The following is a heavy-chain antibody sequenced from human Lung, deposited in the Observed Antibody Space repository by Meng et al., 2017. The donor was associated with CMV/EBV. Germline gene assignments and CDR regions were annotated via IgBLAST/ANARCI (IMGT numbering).Heavy chain of an antibody. CDR3: ARDKIAVAGITGDY. Sequence: VQYVQSGARVKKPGTSVKVSCETSGYTFSRPGSNWVRQAPGQGLGWMGWINTNTGNPTYAQGFTGRFVFSLDTSVSTAYLQISSLKAEDTAVYYCARDKIAVAGITGDYWGQGTLVTVSS. J-gene: IGHJ4*02. D-gene: IGHD6-19*01. V-gene: IGHV7-4-1*02. CDR2: INTNTGNP. CDR1: GYTFSRPG.